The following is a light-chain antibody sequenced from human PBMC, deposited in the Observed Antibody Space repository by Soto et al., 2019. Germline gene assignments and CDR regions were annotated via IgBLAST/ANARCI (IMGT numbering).Light chain of an antibody. CDR1: SSDIGNYNY. J-gene: IGLJ2*01. CDR2: DVT. CDR3: SSYAGGGI. Sequence: QSVLTQPPSASGSPGQSVTISCTGTSSDIGNYNYVSWYQQHPGKAPKLIIYDVTKRPSGVPDRFSGSWSGNTASLTVSGLQAEDEADYYCSSYAGGGIFGGGTKVTVL. V-gene: IGLV2-8*01.